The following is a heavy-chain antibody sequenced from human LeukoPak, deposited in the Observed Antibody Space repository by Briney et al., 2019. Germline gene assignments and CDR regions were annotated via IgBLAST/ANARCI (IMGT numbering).Heavy chain of an antibody. V-gene: IGHV3-23*01. CDR3: ARRGFEH. Sequence: QSGGSLRLSCAASGFTFSSYAMSWVRQAPGKGLEWVSAISGSDGSTYYADSVKGRFTISRDNAKSSLFLQMNSLRAEDTALYYCARRGFEHWGQGILVTVSS. J-gene: IGHJ4*02. CDR2: ISGSDGST. CDR1: GFTFSSYA.